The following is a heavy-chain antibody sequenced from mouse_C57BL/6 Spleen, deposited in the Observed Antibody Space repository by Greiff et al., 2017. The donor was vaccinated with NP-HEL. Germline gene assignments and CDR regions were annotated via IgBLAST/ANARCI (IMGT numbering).Heavy chain of an antibody. CDR1: GYTFTSYW. V-gene: IGHV1-55*01. Sequence: QVHVKQSGAELVKPGASVKMSCKASGYTFTSYWITWVKQRPGQGLEWIGDIYPGSGSTNYNEKFKSKATLTVDTSSSTAYMQLSSLTSEDSAVYYCASGGSPSVWFAYWGQGTLVTVSA. J-gene: IGHJ3*01. CDR3: ASGGSPSVWFAY. CDR2: IYPGSGST.